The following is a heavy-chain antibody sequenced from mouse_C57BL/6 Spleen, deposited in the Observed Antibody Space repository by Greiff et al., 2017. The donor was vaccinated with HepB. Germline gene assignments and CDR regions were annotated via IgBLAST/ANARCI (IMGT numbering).Heavy chain of an antibody. D-gene: IGHD3-2*02. V-gene: IGHV1-61*01. CDR1: GYTFTSYW. CDR3: ARDSSGYRFDY. Sequence: VQLQQPGAELVRPGSSVKLSCKASGYTFTSYWMDWVKQRPGQGLEWIGNIYPSDSETHYNQKFKDKATLTVDKSSSTAYMQLSSLTSEDSAVYYCARDSSGYRFDYWRKGTTLTVSS. CDR2: IYPSDSET. J-gene: IGHJ2*01.